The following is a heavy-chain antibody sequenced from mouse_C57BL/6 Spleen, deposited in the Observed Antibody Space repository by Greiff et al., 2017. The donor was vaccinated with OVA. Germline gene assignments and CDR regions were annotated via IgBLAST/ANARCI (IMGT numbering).Heavy chain of an antibody. CDR1: GFTFSSYA. Sequence: EVQLVESGGGLVKPGGSLKLSCAASGFTFSSYAMSWVRQTPEKRLEWVATISDGGSYTYYPDNVKGRFTISRDNAKNNLYLQMSHLKSEDTAMYYCARVAKDAMDYWGQGTSVTVSS. V-gene: IGHV5-4*01. CDR2: ISDGGSYT. CDR3: ARVAKDAMDY. D-gene: IGHD1-1*01. J-gene: IGHJ4*01.